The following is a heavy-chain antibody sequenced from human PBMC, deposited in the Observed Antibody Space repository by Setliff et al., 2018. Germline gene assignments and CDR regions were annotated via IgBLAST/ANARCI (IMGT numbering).Heavy chain of an antibody. V-gene: IGHV4-4*08. CDR2: IYHNGNT. CDR1: GGSISPYF. D-gene: IGHD1-26*01. Sequence: SETLSLTCTVSGGSISPYFWSWIRQPPGKGLEWIGYIYHNGNTNFNPSLKTRVNMSVDTSTNQVSLKLSSVTAADTAAYYCARERLESSGSPLAFDIWGQGTRVTVSS. CDR3: ARERLESSGSPLAFDI. J-gene: IGHJ3*02.